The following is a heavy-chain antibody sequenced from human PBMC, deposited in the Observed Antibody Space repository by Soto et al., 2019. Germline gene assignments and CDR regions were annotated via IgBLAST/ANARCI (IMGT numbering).Heavy chain of an antibody. J-gene: IGHJ4*02. Sequence: GGSLRLSCAASGFTFDDYTMHWVRQAPGKGLEWVSLISWDGGSTYYADSVKGRFTISRDNSKNSLYLQMNSLRTEDTALYYCAKEGGSDPIKFDYWGQGTLVTVSS. D-gene: IGHD3-16*01. CDR1: GFTFDDYT. CDR2: ISWDGGST. V-gene: IGHV3-43*01. CDR3: AKEGGSDPIKFDY.